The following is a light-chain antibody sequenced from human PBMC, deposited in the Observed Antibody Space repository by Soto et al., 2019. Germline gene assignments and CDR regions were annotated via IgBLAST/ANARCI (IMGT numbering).Light chain of an antibody. J-gene: IGLJ1*01. V-gene: IGLV1-40*01. Sequence: SVLAQAPSVSVAPGQRVTISCTGGSSNIGAGYDVHWYQQLPGTAPKLLIYGNSNRPSGVPDRFSGSKSGTSASLAITGLQAEDEADYYCQSYDSSLSGPYVFGTGTKVTVL. CDR1: SSNIGAGYD. CDR2: GNS. CDR3: QSYDSSLSGPYV.